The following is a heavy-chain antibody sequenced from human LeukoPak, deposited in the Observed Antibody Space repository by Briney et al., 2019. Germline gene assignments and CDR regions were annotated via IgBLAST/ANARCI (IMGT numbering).Heavy chain of an antibody. CDR3: ARDYSSFAFDI. J-gene: IGHJ3*02. CDR2: SSSSSSTI. CDR1: GLSVIRCR. V-gene: IGHV3-48*02. D-gene: IGHD6-6*01. Sequence: PGGSLRLSCAASGLSVIRCRMNWFRQAPGKRLEWLSYSSSSSSTIYYADSVKGRFTISRDNAKNSLYLQMNSLRDEDTAVYYCARDYSSFAFDIWGQGTMVTVSS.